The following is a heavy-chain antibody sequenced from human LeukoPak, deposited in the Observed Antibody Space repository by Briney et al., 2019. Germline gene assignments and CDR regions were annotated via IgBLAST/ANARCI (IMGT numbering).Heavy chain of an antibody. V-gene: IGHV3-21*01. J-gene: IGHJ3*02. D-gene: IGHD2-21*02. CDR2: ISSSSSYI. Sequence: GGSLRLSCAASGFTFSSYSMNWVRQAPGKGLEWVSSISSSSSYIYYADSVKGRFTISRDNAKNSLYLQMNSLRAEDTAVYYCAKAQVSAGGGDCCDAFDIWGQGTMVTVSS. CDR3: AKAQVSAGGGDCCDAFDI. CDR1: GFTFSSYS.